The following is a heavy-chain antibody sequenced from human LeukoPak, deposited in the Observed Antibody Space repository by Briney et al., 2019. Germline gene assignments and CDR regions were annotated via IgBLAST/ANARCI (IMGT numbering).Heavy chain of an antibody. Sequence: SVKVSCKASGGTFSSYAISWVRQAPGQGLEWMGGIIPIFGTANYAQKFQGRVTITADESTSTAYMELSSLRSEDTAVYYCAGQGSYSGSYLDYWGQGTLVTVSS. CDR1: GGTFSSYA. CDR3: AGQGSYSGSYLDY. V-gene: IGHV1-69*13. J-gene: IGHJ4*02. D-gene: IGHD1-26*01. CDR2: IIPIFGTA.